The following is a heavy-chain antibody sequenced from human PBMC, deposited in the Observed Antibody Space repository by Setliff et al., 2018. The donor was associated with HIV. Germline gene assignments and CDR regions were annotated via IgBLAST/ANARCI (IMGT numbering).Heavy chain of an antibody. J-gene: IGHJ6*02. CDR2: IGGSTGST. D-gene: IGHD1-26*01. CDR1: GYAFDNYC. Sequence: GSLRLSCAASGYAFDNYCMTWVRQAPGKGLEWVSAIGGSTGSTYYADSVKGRFTITTDNSKNTLYLQMNSLRAEDTAVYYCAKPLTQWGVSPYHYAVDVWGQGTTVTVSS. V-gene: IGHV3-23*01. CDR3: AKPLTQWGVSPYHYAVDV.